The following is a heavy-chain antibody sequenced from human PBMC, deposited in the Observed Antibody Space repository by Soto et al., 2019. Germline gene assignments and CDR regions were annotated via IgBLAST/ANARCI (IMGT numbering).Heavy chain of an antibody. CDR3: SGCSGGACHQNYGMDV. J-gene: IGHJ6*02. D-gene: IGHD2-15*01. Sequence: EVHLVESGGGLVKPGGSLRLSCAVSGFTFSSCTMNWVRQAPGKGLEWVSSISPSTSHIYYADSVKGRFTISRDNAKNSLFLQMNSLGAEDTAVYSCSGCSGGACHQNYGMDVWGQGTTVTVSS. CDR2: ISPSTSHI. CDR1: GFTFSSCT. V-gene: IGHV3-21*01.